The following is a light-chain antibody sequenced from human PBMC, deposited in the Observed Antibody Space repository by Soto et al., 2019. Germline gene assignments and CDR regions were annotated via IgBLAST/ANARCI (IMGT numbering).Light chain of an antibody. CDR2: EVC. CDR1: SSDVGGYNY. CDR3: SSYTSSSTLDV. Sequence: QSALTQPASVSGSPGQSITISCTGTSSDVGGYNYVSWYQQHPGKAPKLMIYEVCNRPSGVSNRFSGSKSGNTASLTISGLQAEDEADYYCSSYTSSSTLDVFGTGTKLTVL. V-gene: IGLV2-14*01. J-gene: IGLJ1*01.